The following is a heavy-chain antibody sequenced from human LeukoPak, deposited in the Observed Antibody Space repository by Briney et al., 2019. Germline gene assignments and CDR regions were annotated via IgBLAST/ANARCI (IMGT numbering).Heavy chain of an antibody. D-gene: IGHD6-13*01. Sequence: ASVKVSCKASGYTFTSYDVNWVRQATGPGLEWMGWMNPNSGNTGYAQKFQGSVTMTRNTSISTAYMELSSLRSEDTAVYYCARGHSSSSGIDYWGQGTLVTVSS. V-gene: IGHV1-8*01. CDR3: ARGHSSSSGIDY. CDR2: MNPNSGNT. CDR1: GYTFTSYD. J-gene: IGHJ4*02.